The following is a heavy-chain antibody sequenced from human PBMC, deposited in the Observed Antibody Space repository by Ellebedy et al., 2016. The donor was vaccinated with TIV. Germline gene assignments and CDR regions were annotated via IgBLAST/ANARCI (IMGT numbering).Heavy chain of an antibody. CDR3: TRPFVLWFGELLDFDY. D-gene: IGHD3-10*01. J-gene: IGHJ4*02. CDR2: IRSKAYGGTT. Sequence: GESLKISXTASGFTFGDYAMSWFRQAPGKGLEWVGFIRSKAYGGTTEYAASVKGRFTISRDDSKSIAYLQMNSLKTEDTAVYYCTRPFVLWFGELLDFDYWGQGTLVTVSS. V-gene: IGHV3-49*03. CDR1: GFTFGDYA.